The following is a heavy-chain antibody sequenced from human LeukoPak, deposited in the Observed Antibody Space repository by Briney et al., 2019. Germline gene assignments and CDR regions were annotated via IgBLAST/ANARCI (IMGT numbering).Heavy chain of an antibody. Sequence: SETLALTCNVSGGSISGRTCYWGWIRQPPGKGLEWIGSISFNENTYYNPSLKGRVTVSVDRSKNHFSLKLNSVTAADTAVYYCARDPSTPTAFDYWGQGALVTVSS. CDR2: ISFNENT. J-gene: IGHJ4*02. CDR1: GGSISGRTCY. D-gene: IGHD6-25*01. CDR3: ARDPSTPTAFDY. V-gene: IGHV4-39*07.